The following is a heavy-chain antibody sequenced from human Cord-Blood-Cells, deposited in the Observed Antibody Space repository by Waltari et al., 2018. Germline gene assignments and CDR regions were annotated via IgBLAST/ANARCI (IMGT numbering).Heavy chain of an antibody. CDR1: GFTFDDYA. CDR3: AKDPYDFWSGYYFDY. J-gene: IGHJ4*02. D-gene: IGHD3-3*01. CDR2: ISWNSGSI. V-gene: IGHV3-9*01. Sequence: QPGRSLRLSCAASGFTFDDYAMHWVRQAPGKGLEWVSGISWNSGSIGYADSVKGRFTISRDNAKNSLYLQMNSLRAEDTALYYCAKDPYDFWSGYYFDYWGQGTLVTVSS.